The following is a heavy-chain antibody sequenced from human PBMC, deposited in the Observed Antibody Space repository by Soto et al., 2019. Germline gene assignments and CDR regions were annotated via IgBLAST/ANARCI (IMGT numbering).Heavy chain of an antibody. CDR3: ARHQSNYYYGMDV. J-gene: IGHJ6*02. V-gene: IGHV4-59*01. CDR1: GGSISTYY. Sequence: PSETLSLTCTVSGGSISTYYWSWIRQPPGKGLEWIGYIYYSGITNYNPSLKSRATISVDTSKNQFSLKLSSVTAADTAVYYCARHQSNYYYGMDVWGQGTTIT. CDR2: IYYSGIT.